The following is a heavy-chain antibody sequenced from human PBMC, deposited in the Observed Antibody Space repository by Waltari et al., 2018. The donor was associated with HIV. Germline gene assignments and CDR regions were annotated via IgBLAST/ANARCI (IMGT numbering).Heavy chain of an antibody. CDR1: GYPFSSYA. Sequence: QVQLVQSGSELKKPGASVKVSCKASGYPFSSYAMNWVRQAPGQGLEWMGWVNTNPGNPTYAQGFTGRFVFSFDTSVTTAYLQISSLKAEDSAVYYCARDSGCFNGVCSFSHDYWGQGTLVTVSS. CDR2: VNTNPGNP. D-gene: IGHD2-8*01. CDR3: ARDSGCFNGVCSFSHDY. V-gene: IGHV7-4-1*02. J-gene: IGHJ4*02.